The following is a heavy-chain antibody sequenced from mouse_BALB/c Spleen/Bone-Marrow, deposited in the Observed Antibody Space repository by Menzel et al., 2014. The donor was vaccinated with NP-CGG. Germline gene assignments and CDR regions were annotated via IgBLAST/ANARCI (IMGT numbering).Heavy chain of an antibody. CDR1: GFDFSGYW. CDR3: ARPGGNYAMDY. J-gene: IGHJ4*01. V-gene: IGHV4-1*02. Sequence: EVKLMESGGGLVQPGGSLRLSCAASGFDFSGYWMSWVRQAPGKGLEWIGEINPDSSTINYTPSLKDKFIISRDNTKNTLYLQMSRVRSEDTALYYCARPGGNYAMDYWGQGTSVTVSS. CDR2: INPDSSTI.